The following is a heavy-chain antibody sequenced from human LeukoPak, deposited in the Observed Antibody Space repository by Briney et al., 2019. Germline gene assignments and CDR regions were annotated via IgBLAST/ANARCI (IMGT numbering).Heavy chain of an antibody. CDR2: ISSSSSYI. Sequence: GGSLRLSCAASGFTFSSYGINWVRQAPGKGLEWVSSISSSSSYIYYADSVKGRFTISRDNAKNSLYLKMNSLRAEDTAVYYCARVGWWDGMDVWGQGTTVTVSS. D-gene: IGHD2-15*01. V-gene: IGHV3-21*01. CDR1: GFTFSSYG. J-gene: IGHJ6*02. CDR3: ARVGWWDGMDV.